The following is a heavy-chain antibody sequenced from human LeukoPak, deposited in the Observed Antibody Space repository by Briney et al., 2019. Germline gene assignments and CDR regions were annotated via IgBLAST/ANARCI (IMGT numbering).Heavy chain of an antibody. CDR3: ARIGAARTSAFDY. CDR2: INAGNGNT. D-gene: IGHD6-6*01. V-gene: IGHV1-3*03. Sequence: ASVKVSCKASGYTFISHDINWVRQATGQGLEWMGWINAGNGNTKYSQEFQGRVTITRDTSASTAYMELSSLRSEDMAVYYCARIGAARTSAFDYWGQGTLVTVSS. CDR1: GYTFISHD. J-gene: IGHJ4*02.